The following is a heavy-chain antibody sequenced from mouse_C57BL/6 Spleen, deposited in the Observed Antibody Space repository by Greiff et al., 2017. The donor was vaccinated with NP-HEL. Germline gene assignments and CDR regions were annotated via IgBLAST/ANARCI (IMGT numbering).Heavy chain of an antibody. Sequence: QVQLQQSGAELVKPGASVKMSCKASGYTFTTYPIEWMKQNHGKSLEWIGNFHPYNDDTKYNEKFKDKATLTADKSSSTVYMELSRLTSEDSAVYFCARHEEGGYSNYYFDYWGQGTTLTVSS. CDR3: ARHEEGGYSNYYFDY. CDR1: GYTFTTYP. CDR2: FHPYNDDT. V-gene: IGHV1-47*01. D-gene: IGHD2-5*01. J-gene: IGHJ2*01.